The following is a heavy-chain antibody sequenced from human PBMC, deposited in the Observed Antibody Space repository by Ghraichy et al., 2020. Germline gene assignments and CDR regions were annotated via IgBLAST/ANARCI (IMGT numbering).Heavy chain of an antibody. J-gene: IGHJ4*02. D-gene: IGHD6-25*01. CDR2: ITSRAGSS. V-gene: IGHV3-23*01. CDR3: AKGRAARGRSGFQFDH. CDR1: GFIFSDYA. Sequence: GGSLRLSCAASGFIFSDYAMSWVRLAPGKGLEWVSTITSRAGSSYYADSVKGRFSISRDNSKNTLSLQMNSLRVEDTAVYYCAKGRAARGRSGFQFDHWGQGTLVTVSS.